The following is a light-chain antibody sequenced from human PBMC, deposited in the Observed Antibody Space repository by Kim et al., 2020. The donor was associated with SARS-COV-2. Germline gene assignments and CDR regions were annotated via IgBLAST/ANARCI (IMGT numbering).Light chain of an antibody. J-gene: IGKJ4*01. Sequence: SPVKRATLSCRASQSVSSSYLAWYQQKPGQAPRLLIYGASSRATGIPDRFSGSGSGTDFTLTISRLEPEDFAVYYCQQYGSSPRTFGGGTKVDIK. V-gene: IGKV3-20*01. CDR2: GAS. CDR3: QQYGSSPRT. CDR1: QSVSSSY.